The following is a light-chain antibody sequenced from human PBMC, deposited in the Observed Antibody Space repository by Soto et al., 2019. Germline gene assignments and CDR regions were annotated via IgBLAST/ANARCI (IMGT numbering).Light chain of an antibody. V-gene: IGKV1-39*01. CDR1: QSIRNY. Sequence: DIQMTQSPSSLSASVGDRVTITCRASQSIRNYFNWYQQKPGKAPKLLIYAASSLQSGVPSRFSGSGSGTDFTLTISSLQPEDFATYYCQQSYSTPETFGQGTKVDIK. CDR2: AAS. CDR3: QQSYSTPET. J-gene: IGKJ1*01.